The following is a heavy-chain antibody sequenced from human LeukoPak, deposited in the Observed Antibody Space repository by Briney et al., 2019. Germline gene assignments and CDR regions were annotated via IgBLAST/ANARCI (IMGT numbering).Heavy chain of an antibody. CDR2: IYVGDSDT. CDR3: ARVVDYDTSGYQTKNWFDH. Sequence: GASLKISCKGSGNSFTTYWIGWVRQLPGKGLEWMGIIYVGDSDTRYRPSFQGQVTISVDKSINTACLQWSSLKASDTAMYYCARVVDYDTSGYQTKNWFDHWGQGTLVTVSS. J-gene: IGHJ5*02. V-gene: IGHV5-51*01. D-gene: IGHD3-22*01. CDR1: GNSFTTYW.